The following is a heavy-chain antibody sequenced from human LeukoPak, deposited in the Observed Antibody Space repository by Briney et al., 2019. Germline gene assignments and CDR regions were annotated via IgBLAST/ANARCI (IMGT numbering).Heavy chain of an antibody. CDR3: AKAGIAVAGSYYYYGMDV. CDR1: GFTFSSYA. J-gene: IGHJ6*04. D-gene: IGHD6-19*01. CDR2: ISGSGGST. V-gene: IGHV3-23*01. Sequence: GGSLRLSCAASGFTFSSYAMSWVRQAPGKGLEWVSGISGSGGSTYYADSVKGRFTISRDNSKNTLYLQMNSLRAEDTAVYYCAKAGIAVAGSYYYYGMDVWGKGTTVSVSS.